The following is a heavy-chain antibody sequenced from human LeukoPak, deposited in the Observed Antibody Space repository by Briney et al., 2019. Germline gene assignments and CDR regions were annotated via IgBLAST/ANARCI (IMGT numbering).Heavy chain of an antibody. CDR2: INHSGST. D-gene: IGHD3-22*01. V-gene: IGHV4-34*01. Sequence: SETLSLTCAVYGGSFSGYYWSWIRQPPGKGLEWIGEINHSGSTNYNPSLKSRVTISVDTSKNQLSLKLSSVTAADTAVYYCARGVAGADDSSGYYLGTYYFDYWGQGTLVTVSS. CDR3: ARGVAGADDSSGYYLGTYYFDY. J-gene: IGHJ4*02. CDR1: GGSFSGYY.